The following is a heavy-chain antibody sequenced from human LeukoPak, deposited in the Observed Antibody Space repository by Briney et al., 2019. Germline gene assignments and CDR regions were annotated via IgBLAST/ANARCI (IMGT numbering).Heavy chain of an antibody. J-gene: IGHJ4*02. D-gene: IGHD2-2*02. CDR3: ANSPKALGYCSSTSCYS. Sequence: PGGSLRLSCAASGFTFSSYSMNWVRQAPGKGLEWVSSISSSSSYIYYADSVKGRFTISRDNAKNSLYLQMNSLRAEDTAVYYCANSPKALGYCSSTSCYSWGQGTLVTVS. CDR2: ISSSSSYI. V-gene: IGHV3-21*01. CDR1: GFTFSSYS.